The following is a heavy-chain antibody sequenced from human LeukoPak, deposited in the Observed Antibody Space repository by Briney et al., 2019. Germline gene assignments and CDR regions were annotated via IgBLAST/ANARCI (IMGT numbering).Heavy chain of an antibody. J-gene: IGHJ4*02. CDR2: IKQDGSEK. V-gene: IGHV3-7*03. CDR1: GFTFSSYW. CDR3: ARVARAFDY. Sequence: GGSLRLSCAASGFTFSSYWMTWVRQAPGKGLEWVANIKQDGSEKYYVDSVKGRFTISRDNAKKSLYLQMNSLRAEDAATYYCARVARAFDYWGQGTLVTVSS.